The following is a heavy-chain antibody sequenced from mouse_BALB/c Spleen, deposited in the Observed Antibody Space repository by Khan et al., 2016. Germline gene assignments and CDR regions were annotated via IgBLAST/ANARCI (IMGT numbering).Heavy chain of an antibody. D-gene: IGHD1-2*01. CDR1: GYSITSGYG. Sequence: EVQLQESGPGLVKPSHSLSFTCTVTGYSITSGYGWYWIRQFPGNKLEWMGYISYSGSTNYNPTLKSRTSITRDTSKNQFFLQLNSVTTEDTATYYSARTARIKYWGQGTTLTVSS. J-gene: IGHJ2*01. CDR2: ISYSGST. V-gene: IGHV3-1*02. CDR3: ARTARIKY.